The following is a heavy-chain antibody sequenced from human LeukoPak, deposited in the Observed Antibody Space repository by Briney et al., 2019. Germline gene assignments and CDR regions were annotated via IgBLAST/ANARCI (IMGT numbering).Heavy chain of an antibody. J-gene: IGHJ5*02. CDR3: ARGKSAYSNGYYGFDP. D-gene: IGHD5-18*01. Sequence: SETLSLSCAVYGGSFSGHYWSSIPQPRGKGLEWIGGINHSGSTNNNPSLKSRVTISVSPSKNQFFLKLRAVTAADTAVYYCARGKSAYSNGYYGFDPWGQGTLVTASS. V-gene: IGHV4-34*01. CDR2: INHSGST. CDR1: GGSFSGHY.